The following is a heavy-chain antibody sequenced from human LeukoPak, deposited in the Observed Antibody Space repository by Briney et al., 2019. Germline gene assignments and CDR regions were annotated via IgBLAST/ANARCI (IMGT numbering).Heavy chain of an antibody. V-gene: IGHV1-2*02. CDR3: ARTAIAAAVDYYYYGMDV. Sequence: ASVKVSCKASGYTFTGYYMHWVRQAPGQGLEWMGWINPNSGGTNYAQKFQGRVTMTRDTSISTAYMELSRLRSDDTAVYYCARTAIAAAVDYYYYGMDVWGQGTTVTVSS. D-gene: IGHD6-13*01. J-gene: IGHJ6*02. CDR2: INPNSGGT. CDR1: GYTFTGYY.